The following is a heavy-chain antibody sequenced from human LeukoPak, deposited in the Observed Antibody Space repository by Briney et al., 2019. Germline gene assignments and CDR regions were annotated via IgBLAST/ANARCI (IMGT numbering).Heavy chain of an antibody. D-gene: IGHD6-19*01. J-gene: IGHJ3*02. CDR1: GGSISSNAYY. CDR3: ARSGVGGWHDAFDI. Sequence: PSETLSLTCTVSGGSISSNAYYWSWIRQHPGKGLEWIGYIYYSGSTYYNPSLKGRVTISVDTSKNQFSLKLSSVTAADTAVYYCARSGVGGWHDAFDIWGQGTMVTVSS. V-gene: IGHV4-31*03. CDR2: IYYSGST.